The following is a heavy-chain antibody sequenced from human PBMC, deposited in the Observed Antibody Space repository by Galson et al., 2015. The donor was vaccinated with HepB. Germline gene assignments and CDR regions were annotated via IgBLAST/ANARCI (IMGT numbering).Heavy chain of an antibody. Sequence: SLRLSCAASGFTFSTYAVTWVRQVPGKGLEWVSTISGGGAGTYYADYVKGRFTIARDNSKNKVYLQMNSLRGDDTAVYTCVKHSGTYYIDSWGQGTLVTVSS. CDR2: ISGGGAGT. J-gene: IGHJ4*02. D-gene: IGHD1-26*01. V-gene: IGHV3-23*01. CDR1: GFTFSTYA. CDR3: VKHSGTYYIDS.